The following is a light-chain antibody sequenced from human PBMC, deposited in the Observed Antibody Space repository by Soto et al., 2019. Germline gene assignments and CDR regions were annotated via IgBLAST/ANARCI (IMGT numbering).Light chain of an antibody. CDR2: KAS. CDR1: QSISSY. J-gene: IGKJ5*01. CDR3: HSRA. Sequence: IQMTQSPSSLSASVGDRVTITCRASQSISSYLNWYQQKPRQAPKLLIYKASSLESGVPSRLSGSGSGTEFTRTISSLQPDDFATYFCHSRAFGQGTRLEIK. V-gene: IGKV1-5*03.